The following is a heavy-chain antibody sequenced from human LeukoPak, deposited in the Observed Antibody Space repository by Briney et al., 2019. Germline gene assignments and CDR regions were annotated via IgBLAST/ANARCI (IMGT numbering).Heavy chain of an antibody. CDR2: IYYSGST. V-gene: IGHV4-59*01. J-gene: IGHJ4*02. CDR3: ARSTTYYYDSSGYYYFDY. CDR1: GGSISSCY. Sequence: PSETLSLTCTVSGGSISSCYWSWIRQPPGKGLEWIGYIYYSGSTNYNPSLKSRVTISVDTSKNQFSLKLSSVTAADTAVYYCARSTTYYYDSSGYYYFDYWGQGTLVTVSS. D-gene: IGHD3-22*01.